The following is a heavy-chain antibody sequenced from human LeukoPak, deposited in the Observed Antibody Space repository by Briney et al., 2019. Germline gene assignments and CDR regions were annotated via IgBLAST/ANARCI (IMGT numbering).Heavy chain of an antibody. CDR1: GYTFNSYA. V-gene: IGHV3-30-3*01. J-gene: IGHJ4*02. CDR2: ISYDGSHK. CDR3: ARDPEYYGSVTYLDY. D-gene: IGHD3-10*01. Sequence: PGGSLRLSCAASGYTFNSYAMHWVRQAPGKGLEWVAVISYDGSHKYYVDSVKGRFTVSRDDSKNTLYLQMNSLRAEDTAVYYCARDPEYYGSVTYLDYWGQGTLVTVSS.